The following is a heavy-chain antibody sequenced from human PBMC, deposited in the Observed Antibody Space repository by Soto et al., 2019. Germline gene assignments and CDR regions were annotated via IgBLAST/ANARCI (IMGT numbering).Heavy chain of an antibody. Sequence: GGSLRLSCAASGFTFSNYWMSWVRQAPGKGLEWVANIKQDGSQKYYVDSVKGRFTISRDNARKSLYLQMNSLRAEDTAVYYCVRDAHRGGDFDYWGQGTLVTVSS. D-gene: IGHD3-10*01. J-gene: IGHJ4*02. CDR2: IKQDGSQK. CDR3: VRDAHRGGDFDY. V-gene: IGHV3-7*04. CDR1: GFTFSNYW.